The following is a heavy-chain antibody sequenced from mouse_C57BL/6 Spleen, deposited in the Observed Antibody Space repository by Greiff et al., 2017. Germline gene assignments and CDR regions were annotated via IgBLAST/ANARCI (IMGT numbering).Heavy chain of an antibody. J-gene: IGHJ1*03. V-gene: IGHV1-72*01. CDR3: ARTSSWDWYFDV. D-gene: IGHD4-1*01. CDR1: GFTFTSYW. Sequence: QVQLLQPGAEFVKPGASVKLSCKASGFTFTSYWMHWVKQRPGRGLEWIGRIDANSGGTKYNEKLKSKVTLTGDNPSSTAYMQLSSLTSEDSAVYYCARTSSWDWYFDVWGTGTTVTVSS. CDR2: IDANSGGT.